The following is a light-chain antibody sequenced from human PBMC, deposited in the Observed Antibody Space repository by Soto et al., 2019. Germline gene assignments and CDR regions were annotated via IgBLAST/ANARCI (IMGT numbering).Light chain of an antibody. CDR2: NNN. Sequence: QSVLTQPPSASGTPGQRVTISCSGSSSNIGSNTVNWYQQLPGTAPKLLIYNNNQRTSGGPDRFSGSTSGTSASLAISGLQSEDEAEYYCAAWDDSLNGLVFGTGTKVTVL. V-gene: IGLV1-44*01. CDR1: SSNIGSNT. CDR3: AAWDDSLNGLV. J-gene: IGLJ1*01.